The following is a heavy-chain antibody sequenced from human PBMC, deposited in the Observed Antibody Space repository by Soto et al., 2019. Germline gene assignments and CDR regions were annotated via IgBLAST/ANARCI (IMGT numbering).Heavy chain of an antibody. Sequence: QVQLAQSANEVKKPGASVRVSCNAAGYTFIRYGIAWVRQAPGQGLEWMGWISPYNDYTVYAQKFQGRVSMTADTSTRTVNMNLRGLKSDDTDVYYCARGGYYDTSWGKLSHYGLDVWGQGTSVSVSS. CDR2: ISPYNDYT. J-gene: IGHJ6*02. CDR1: GYTFIRYG. CDR3: ARGGYYDTSWGKLSHYGLDV. V-gene: IGHV1-18*01. D-gene: IGHD3-16*01.